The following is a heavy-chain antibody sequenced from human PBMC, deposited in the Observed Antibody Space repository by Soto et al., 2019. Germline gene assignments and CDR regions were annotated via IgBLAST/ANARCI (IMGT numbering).Heavy chain of an antibody. V-gene: IGHV5-10-1*01. CDR3: ALGSGSSWVRYYYYGMDV. J-gene: IGHJ6*02. CDR1: GYSFTSYW. D-gene: IGHD2-15*01. Sequence: GESLKISCKGSGYSFTSYWISWVRQMPGKGLGWMGRIDPSDSYTNYSPSFQGHVTISADKSISTAYLQWSSLRASDTAMYYCALGSGSSWVRYYYYGMDVWGQGTTVTVSS. CDR2: IDPSDSYT.